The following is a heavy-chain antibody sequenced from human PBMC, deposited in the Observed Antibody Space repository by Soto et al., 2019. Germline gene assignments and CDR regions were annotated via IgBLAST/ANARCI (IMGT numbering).Heavy chain of an antibody. CDR3: ARHLASTVTTSDWFDP. J-gene: IGHJ5*02. V-gene: IGHV3-30*09. Sequence: LRLSCEASGFTFSRHAMHWLRQAPGKGLEWVAIISYDGTTTYHGDAVKGRFAISRDNSKNTLYLQMNSLRTDDTAVYFCARHLASTVTTSDWFDPWGQGTLVTVSS. CDR2: ISYDGTTT. CDR1: GFTFSRHA. D-gene: IGHD4-4*01.